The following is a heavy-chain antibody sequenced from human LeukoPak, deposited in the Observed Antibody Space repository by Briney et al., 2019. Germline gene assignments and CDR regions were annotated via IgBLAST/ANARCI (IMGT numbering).Heavy chain of an antibody. CDR2: ISSSGSTI. J-gene: IGHJ4*02. V-gene: IGHV3-48*03. Sequence: GGSLRLSCAASGLTFSSYEMNWVRQAPGKGLEWVSYISSSGSTIYYADSVKGRFTISRDNAKNSLYLQMNSLRAEDTAVYYCARPHSSAGGYWGQGTLVTVSS. CDR1: GLTFSSYE. CDR3: ARPHSSAGGY. D-gene: IGHD6-13*01.